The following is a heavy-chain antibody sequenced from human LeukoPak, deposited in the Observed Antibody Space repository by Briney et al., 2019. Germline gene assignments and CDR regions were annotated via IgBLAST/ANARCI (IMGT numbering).Heavy chain of an antibody. D-gene: IGHD6-19*01. Sequence: GGSLRLSCAVSGFSVSTSGMSWVRQAPGKGLEWISAISVDAEETFYADSVKGRFFISRDNSKNTLFLQMNSLRAEHSAVYYCARGYLSGWYPSWGQGSLVSVSS. CDR2: ISVDAEET. CDR3: ARGYLSGWYPS. CDR1: GFSVSTSG. V-gene: IGHV3-23*01. J-gene: IGHJ5*02.